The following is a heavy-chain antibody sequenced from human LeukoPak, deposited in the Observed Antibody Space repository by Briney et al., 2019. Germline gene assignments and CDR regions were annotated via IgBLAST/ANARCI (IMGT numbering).Heavy chain of an antibody. D-gene: IGHD6-13*01. CDR1: GFTVSTYA. J-gene: IGHJ4*02. Sequence: PGGSLRLSCAASGFTVSTYAISWVRQAPGKGLEWVSAISGSGAKTYYADSVKGRFTITRDNSKNTLYLQMNSLRAEDTAVYYCAKEYSSSGYFDYWGQGTLVTVSS. CDR3: AKEYSSSGYFDY. CDR2: ISGSGAKT. V-gene: IGHV3-23*01.